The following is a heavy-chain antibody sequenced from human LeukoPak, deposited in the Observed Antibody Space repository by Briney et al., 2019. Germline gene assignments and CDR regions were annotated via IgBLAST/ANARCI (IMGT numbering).Heavy chain of an antibody. Sequence: SETLSLTCTVSGGSVSSGSYYWSWIRQPPGKGLEWIGYIYYSGSTNYNPSLKSRVTISVDTSKNQFSLKLSSVTAADTAVYYCARGEGNWFDPWGQGTLVTVSS. CDR1: GGSVSSGSYY. V-gene: IGHV4-61*01. CDR2: IYYSGST. J-gene: IGHJ5*02. CDR3: ARGEGNWFDP.